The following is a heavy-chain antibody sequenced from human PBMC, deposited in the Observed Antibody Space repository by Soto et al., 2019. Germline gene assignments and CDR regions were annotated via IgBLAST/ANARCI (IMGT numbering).Heavy chain of an antibody. CDR2: ISYDGSNK. V-gene: IGHV3-30*03. D-gene: IGHD3-3*01. Sequence: PGGSLRLSCAASGFTFSSYGMHWVRQAPGKGLEWVAVISYDGSNKYYADSVKGRFTISRDESQNTLYLQMNSLKTEDTAVYYCTSLYYGHWGQGTLVTVSS. CDR1: GFTFSSYG. J-gene: IGHJ4*02. CDR3: TSLYYGH.